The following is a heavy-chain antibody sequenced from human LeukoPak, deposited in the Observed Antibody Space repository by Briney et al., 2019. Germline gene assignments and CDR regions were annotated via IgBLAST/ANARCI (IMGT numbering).Heavy chain of an antibody. CDR1: GGSISSGSYY. CDR2: IYYSGST. CDR3: ARGHSPVTTKVSYFQH. Sequence: SETLSLTCTVSGGSISSGSYYWGWIRQPPGKGLEWIGSIYYSGSTYYNPSLKSRVTISVDTSKSQFSLRLSSVTAADTAVYYCARGHSPVTTKVSYFQHWGQGTLVTVSS. D-gene: IGHD4-17*01. V-gene: IGHV4-39*01. J-gene: IGHJ1*01.